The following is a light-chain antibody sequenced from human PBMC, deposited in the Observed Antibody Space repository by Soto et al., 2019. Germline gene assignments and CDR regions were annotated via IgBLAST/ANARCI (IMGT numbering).Light chain of an antibody. Sequence: DVQMTQSPVTLSATVGDRVTIACRASQNIIRGLAWHQQKPGKGPRLLIYGASNLQGGVPSRFSGSGSGTDFTLTISGLQPDDFGTYYCQQYYSYPLTFGGGTKVDIK. J-gene: IGKJ4*01. CDR2: GAS. V-gene: IGKV1-5*03. CDR3: QQYYSYPLT. CDR1: QNIIRG.